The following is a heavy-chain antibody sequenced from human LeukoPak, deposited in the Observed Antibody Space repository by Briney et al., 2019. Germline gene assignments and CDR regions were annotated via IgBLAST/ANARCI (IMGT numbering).Heavy chain of an antibody. CDR2: LYPAGDT. CDR3: ARVHFPYGDFDY. J-gene: IGHJ4*02. Sequence: AGGSLRLSCAASGITVSDNYVSWVRQTPGKGLEWVSTLYPAGDTYFADSVRGRFTISRDISKNTVYLQMGSLRAEDTAVYFCARVHFPYGDFDYWGQGALVTVSS. CDR1: GITVSDNY. V-gene: IGHV3-53*01. D-gene: IGHD4-17*01.